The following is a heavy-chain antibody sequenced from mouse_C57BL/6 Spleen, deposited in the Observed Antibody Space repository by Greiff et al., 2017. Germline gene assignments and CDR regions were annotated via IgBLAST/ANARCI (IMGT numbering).Heavy chain of an antibody. CDR3: ARDSMDY. V-gene: IGHV1-42*01. Sequence: VQLQQSGPELVKPGASVKISCKASGYSFTGYYMNWVKQSPEKSLEWIGEINPSTGGTTYNQKFKAKATLTVDKSSSTAHMQPKSLTSEDSAGYYWARDSMDYWGQGTPGTV. CDR2: INPSTGGT. CDR1: GYSFTGYY. J-gene: IGHJ4*01.